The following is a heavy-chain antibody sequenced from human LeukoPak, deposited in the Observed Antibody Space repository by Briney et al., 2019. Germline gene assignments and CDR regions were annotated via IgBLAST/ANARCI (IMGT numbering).Heavy chain of an antibody. CDR1: DYTLTELS. D-gene: IGHD1-26*01. Sequence: ASVKVSCEVSDYTLTELSMHWVRQAPGKGLEWLGGFDPEDGEIIYAQKFQGRVTMSDDTSTDTAYMELGSLRSDDTAVYYCAADRGDYSGSYWTAFDIWGQGTMVTVPS. CDR2: FDPEDGEI. CDR3: AADRGDYSGSYWTAFDI. J-gene: IGHJ3*02. V-gene: IGHV1-24*01.